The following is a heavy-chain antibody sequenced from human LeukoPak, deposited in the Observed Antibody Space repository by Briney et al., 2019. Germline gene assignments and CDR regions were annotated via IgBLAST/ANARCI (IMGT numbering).Heavy chain of an antibody. V-gene: IGHV4-59*13. J-gene: IGHJ4*02. CDR1: GVSITSYY. CDR2: IHSRGTT. CDR3: ASSGRPDYGDYSLFDY. D-gene: IGHD4-17*01. Sequence: SETLSLTCSVSGVSITSYYWNWIRQSPGKGLEWLGNIHSRGTTNYNPSLKSRVTISVDTSKNQFSLKLSSVTAADTAVYYCASSGRPDYGDYSLFDYWGQGTLVTVSS.